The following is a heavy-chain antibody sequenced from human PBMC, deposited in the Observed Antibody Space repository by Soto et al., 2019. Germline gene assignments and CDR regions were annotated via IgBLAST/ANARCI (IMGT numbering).Heavy chain of an antibody. Sequence: EVQLVESGGGLIQPGGSLRLSCAVSGFTVSNNYMSWVRQAPGKGLEGVSVIYSGGYTAYGDSVKGRFTISRDNSKNTLYLQKNSRGAEDRAGYSGGTPPGGGGYWGQGTLVTVSS. J-gene: IGHJ4*02. CDR1: GFTVSNNY. CDR3: GTPPGGGGY. V-gene: IGHV3-53*01. CDR2: IYSGGYT. D-gene: IGHD3-10*01.